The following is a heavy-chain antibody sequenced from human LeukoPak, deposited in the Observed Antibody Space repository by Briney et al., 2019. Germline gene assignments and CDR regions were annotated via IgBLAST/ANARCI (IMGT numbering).Heavy chain of an antibody. D-gene: IGHD1-26*01. J-gene: IGHJ4*02. CDR1: GFTFSSNW. Sequence: AGGSLRLSCAASGFTFSSNWMHWVRQAPGRGLVWVSRINEDGSTTNYADSVKGRFTISRDNAKNTLYLQMNSLRAEDTAVSYCVRDLGGRSGHWGQGTLVTVSS. V-gene: IGHV3-74*01. CDR2: INEDGSTT. CDR3: VRDLGGRSGH.